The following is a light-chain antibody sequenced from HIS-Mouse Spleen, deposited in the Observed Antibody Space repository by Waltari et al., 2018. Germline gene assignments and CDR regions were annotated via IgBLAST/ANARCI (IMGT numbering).Light chain of an antibody. CDR1: QSISSY. CDR2: AAS. J-gene: IGKJ5*01. Sequence: DIQMTQSPSSLSASVGDRVTITCRASQSISSYLNWYQQKPGKPPKLLFYAASSLQSGVPSRFSGGGSVTEFPLTISSLQPEDFATYYCQQSYSTLITFGQGTRLEIK. V-gene: IGKV1-39*01. CDR3: QQSYSTLIT.